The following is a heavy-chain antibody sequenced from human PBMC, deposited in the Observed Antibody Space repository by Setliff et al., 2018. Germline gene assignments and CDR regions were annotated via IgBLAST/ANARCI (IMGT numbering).Heavy chain of an antibody. D-gene: IGHD3-22*01. V-gene: IGHV3-48*01. Sequence: GGSLRLSCAASGFTFSSYSMNWVRQAPGKGLEWVSYISSSSSTIYYADSVKGRFTISRDNANHSLHLQMNSLRAEDTAVYFCARLALTGYDTSGYYYALDYYYYMDVWGKGTTVTVSS. CDR3: ARLALTGYDTSGYYYALDYYYYMDV. CDR2: ISSSSSTI. J-gene: IGHJ6*03. CDR1: GFTFSSYS.